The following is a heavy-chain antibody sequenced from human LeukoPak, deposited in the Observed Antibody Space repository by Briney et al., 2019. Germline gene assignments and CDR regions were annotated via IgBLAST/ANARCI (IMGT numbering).Heavy chain of an antibody. CDR1: GYTFTDYY. CDR2: ISPSSGGT. D-gene: IGHD6-19*01. Sequence: ASVKVSCKASGYTFTDYYVHWVRQAPGQGLEWMGWISPSSGGTNYAQKFQGRVTMTRDTSISTAYMELSSLRSDDTAVYYCARAYSSVWTVDYWGQGTLVTVSS. CDR3: ARAYSSVWTVDY. J-gene: IGHJ4*02. V-gene: IGHV1-2*02.